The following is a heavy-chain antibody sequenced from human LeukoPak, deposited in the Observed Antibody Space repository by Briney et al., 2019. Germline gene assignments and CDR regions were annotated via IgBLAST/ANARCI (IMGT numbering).Heavy chain of an antibody. CDR1: GFTFSNAW. CDR3: TTGAPRAYSGSYSNC. Sequence: GGSLRLSCAASGFTFSNAWMSWVRQAPGKGLEWVGRIKSKTDGGTTDYAATVKGRFTISRDDSQNTLYLQMNSLKTEDTAVYYCTTGAPRAYSGSYSNCWGQGTLVTVSS. J-gene: IGHJ4*02. CDR2: IKSKTDGGTT. D-gene: IGHD1-26*01. V-gene: IGHV3-15*01.